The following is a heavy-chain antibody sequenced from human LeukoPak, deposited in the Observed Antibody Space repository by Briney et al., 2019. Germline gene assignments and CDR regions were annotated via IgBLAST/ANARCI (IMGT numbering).Heavy chain of an antibody. D-gene: IGHD3-10*01. J-gene: IGHJ4*02. CDR2: INTYNGNT. V-gene: IGHV1-18*01. Sequence: ASVKVSCKASGYTFTTYGISWVRQAPGQGLECMGWINTYNGNTNYAQTFQGRVTITADESTSTAYMELSSLRSEDTAVYYCAREMLDYGSGLGYWGQGTLVTVSS. CDR3: AREMLDYGSGLGY. CDR1: GYTFTTYG.